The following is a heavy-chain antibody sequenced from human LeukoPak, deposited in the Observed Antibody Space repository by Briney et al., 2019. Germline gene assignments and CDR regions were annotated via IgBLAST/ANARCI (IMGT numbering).Heavy chain of an antibody. V-gene: IGHV1-18*01. D-gene: IGHD3-10*01. Sequence: ASVKVSCKASGYTFTSYGISWVRQAPGQGLEWMGWISAYNGNTNYAQKLQGRVTMTTDTSTSTAYMELRSLRSDDTAVYYCAREPSWAYGSGSYYKNPRFDYWGQGTLVTVSS. CDR2: ISAYNGNT. J-gene: IGHJ4*02. CDR3: AREPSWAYGSGSYYKNPRFDY. CDR1: GYTFTSYG.